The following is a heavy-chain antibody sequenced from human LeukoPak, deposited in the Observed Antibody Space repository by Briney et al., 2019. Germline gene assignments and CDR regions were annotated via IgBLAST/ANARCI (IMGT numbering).Heavy chain of an antibody. V-gene: IGHV3-23*01. D-gene: IGHD3-22*01. CDR2: ISGSGGST. CDR3: AKWPVGNYYDSSGYYWGYFQH. CDR1: GFTFSSYA. Sequence: PGGSLRLSCAASGFTFSSYAMSWVRQAPGKGLEWVSAISGSGGSTYYADSVKGRFTISRDNSKNTLYLQMNSLRAEDTAVYYCAKWPVGNYYDSSGYYWGYFQHWGQGTLVTVSS. J-gene: IGHJ1*01.